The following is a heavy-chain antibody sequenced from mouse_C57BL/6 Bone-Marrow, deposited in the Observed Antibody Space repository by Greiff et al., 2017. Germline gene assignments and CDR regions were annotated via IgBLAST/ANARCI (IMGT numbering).Heavy chain of an antibody. D-gene: IGHD1-1*01. J-gene: IGHJ4*01. Sequence: VQLQQPGTELVKPGASVKLSCKASGYTFTSYWMHWVKQRPGQGLEWIGNINPSNGGTNYNEKFKSKATLTVDKSSSTAYMKLSSLTSEDSAVXYCARSFITTVVPYYYAMDYWGQGTSFTVSS. CDR2: INPSNGGT. V-gene: IGHV1-53*01. CDR1: GYTFTSYW. CDR3: ARSFITTVVPYYYAMDY.